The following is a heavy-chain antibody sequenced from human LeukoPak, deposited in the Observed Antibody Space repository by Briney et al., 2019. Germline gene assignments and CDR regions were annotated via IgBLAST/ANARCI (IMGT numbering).Heavy chain of an antibody. D-gene: IGHD6-13*01. CDR3: ARGQRAAAGTVDY. CDR2: IYRSGST. CDR1: GYSINSGYY. Sequence: SETLSLTCTVSGYSINSGYYWVWIRQPPGKGLEWIGSIYRSGSTNYNPSLKSRVTISVDTSKNQFSLKLSSVTAADTAVYYCARGQRAAAGTVDYWGQGTLVTVSS. J-gene: IGHJ4*02. V-gene: IGHV4-38-2*02.